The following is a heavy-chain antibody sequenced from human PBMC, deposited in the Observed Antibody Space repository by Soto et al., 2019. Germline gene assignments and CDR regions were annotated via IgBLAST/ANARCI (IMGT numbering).Heavy chain of an antibody. CDR3: TSYSGSNPGNS. V-gene: IGHV3-15*07. Sequence: SVSNAWMNWVRQAPGKGLEWVGRIKSKTDGGTTDYAAPVKGRFTISRDDSKNTLYLQMNSLKTEDTAVYYCTSYSGSNPGNSWGQGTLVTVSS. D-gene: IGHD1-26*01. CDR1: SVSNAW. CDR2: IKSKTDGGTT. J-gene: IGHJ4*02.